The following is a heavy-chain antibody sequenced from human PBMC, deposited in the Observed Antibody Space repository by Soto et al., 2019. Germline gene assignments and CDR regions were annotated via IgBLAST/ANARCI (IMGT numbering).Heavy chain of an antibody. D-gene: IGHD3-9*01. V-gene: IGHV1-69*08. Sequence: QVQLVQSGAEVKKPGSLVKVSCKASGGTFSSYTINWVRQAPGQRIEWMGRIIPILGIANYAQKIQGRVTISAVRSTNTADIEMRSLRSAVTAEYHCAREGLLWLLAIDYWGQGTQVTVSS. CDR3: AREGLLWLLAIDY. J-gene: IGHJ4*01. CDR2: IIPILGIA. CDR1: GGTFSSYT.